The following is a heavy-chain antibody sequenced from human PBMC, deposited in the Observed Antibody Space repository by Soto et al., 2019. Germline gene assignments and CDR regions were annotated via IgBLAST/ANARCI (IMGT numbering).Heavy chain of an antibody. CDR2: IYYSGST. Sequence: QVQLQESGPGLVKPSQTLSLTCTVSGGSISSGGYYWSWIRQHPGKGLEWIGYIYYSGSTYYNPSLKSRVTIAVDTSKNQFSLKLSSVTAADTAVDYCASGLNDYGDYEGAFDIWGQGTMVTVSS. V-gene: IGHV4-31*03. CDR1: GGSISSGGYY. CDR3: ASGLNDYGDYEGAFDI. D-gene: IGHD4-17*01. J-gene: IGHJ3*02.